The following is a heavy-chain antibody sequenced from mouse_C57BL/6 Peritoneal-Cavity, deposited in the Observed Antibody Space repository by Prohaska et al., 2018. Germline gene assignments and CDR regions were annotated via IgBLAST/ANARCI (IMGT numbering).Heavy chain of an antibody. V-gene: IGHV10-3*01. Sequence: EVQLVESGGGLVQPKGSLKLSCADSGFTFNTYALHRVCQSPVNGLVWVSRIRSKSINYATYYADSLKDIFTISRDDSQSMLYLQMNNLKSEDTAMYYCVRHYSSTWGQGTLVTVSA. CDR2: IRSKSINYAT. J-gene: IGHJ3*01. CDR1: GFTFNTYA. D-gene: IGHD1-1*01. CDR3: VRHYSST.